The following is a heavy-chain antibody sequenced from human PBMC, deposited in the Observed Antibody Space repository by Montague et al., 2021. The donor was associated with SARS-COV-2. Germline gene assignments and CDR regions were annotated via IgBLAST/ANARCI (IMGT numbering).Heavy chain of an antibody. CDR1: GGSIRSYY. V-gene: IGHV4-59*01. CDR3: ARAQNICFIANCVNYFDL. D-gene: IGHD2-21*01. J-gene: IGHJ4*03. CDR2: VHYTGST. Sequence: SETLSLTCAVSGGSIRSYYWSWIRQSPGKGLEWIGYVHYTGSTKYSPSLKTRVTLSLDTPKNHFYLRLNSVTAADTAVYYCARAQNICFIANCVNYFDLWGLGALVSVSS.